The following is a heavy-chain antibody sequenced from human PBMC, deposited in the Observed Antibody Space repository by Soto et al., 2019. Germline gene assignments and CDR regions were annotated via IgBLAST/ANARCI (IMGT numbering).Heavy chain of an antibody. D-gene: IGHD2-21*02. V-gene: IGHV4-39*01. CDR3: ARQRTTVVTQAYFDN. J-gene: IGHJ4*02. Sequence: SETLSLTCIVSGESISSSSYYWGWIRQPPGKGLEWIGSIYYSGRTYYNPSFKGRVTISIDTSKNQFSLKLSSVTATDTAVYYCARQRTTVVTQAYFDNWGQGALVTVSS. CDR1: GESISSSSYY. CDR2: IYYSGRT.